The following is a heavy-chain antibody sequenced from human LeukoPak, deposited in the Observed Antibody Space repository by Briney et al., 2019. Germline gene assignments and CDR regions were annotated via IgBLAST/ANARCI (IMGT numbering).Heavy chain of an antibody. V-gene: IGHV3-21*01. Sequence: PGGSLRLSCAASGFTFSSYSMNWVRQAPGKGLEWVSSISSSSSYNYYADSVKGRFTISGDNAKNSLYLQMNSLRAEDTAVYYCARDKAAAAGVDYWGQGTLVTVSS. CDR1: GFTFSSYS. J-gene: IGHJ4*02. D-gene: IGHD6-13*01. CDR3: ARDKAAAAGVDY. CDR2: ISSSSSYN.